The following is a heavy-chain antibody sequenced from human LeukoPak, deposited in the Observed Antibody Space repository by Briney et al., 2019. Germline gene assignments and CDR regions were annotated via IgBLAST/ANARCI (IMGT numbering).Heavy chain of an antibody. V-gene: IGHV3-48*01. Sequence: PTGGSLRLSCAASGFTFSSYSMNWVRQAPGKGLEWVSYISSSSSTIYYADSVKGRFTISRDNAKNSLYLQVNSLRAEDTAVYYCARGKDCGGDCFDAFDIWGQGTMVTVSS. J-gene: IGHJ3*02. CDR3: ARGKDCGGDCFDAFDI. CDR2: ISSSSSTI. CDR1: GFTFSSYS. D-gene: IGHD2-21*02.